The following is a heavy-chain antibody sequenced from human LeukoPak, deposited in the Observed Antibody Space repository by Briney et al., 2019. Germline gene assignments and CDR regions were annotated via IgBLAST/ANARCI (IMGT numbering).Heavy chain of an antibody. Sequence: GRSLRLSCAASGFTFSSYGMHWVRQAPGKGLEWVAVIWYDGSNKYYADSVKGRFTISRDNSKNTLYLQMNSLRAEDTAVYYCARELGYGHGFDYLGQGTLVTVSS. CDR3: ARELGYGHGFDY. D-gene: IGHD5-18*01. J-gene: IGHJ4*02. CDR1: GFTFSSYG. CDR2: IWYDGSNK. V-gene: IGHV3-33*01.